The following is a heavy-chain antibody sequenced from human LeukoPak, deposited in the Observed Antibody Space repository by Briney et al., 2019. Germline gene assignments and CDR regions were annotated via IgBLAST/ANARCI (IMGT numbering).Heavy chain of an antibody. CDR3: ARPYDVFDI. V-gene: IGHV3-30-3*01. CDR1: GFTFSSYA. J-gene: IGHJ3*02. Sequence: GGSLRLSCAASGFTFSSYAMHWVRQAPGKGLEWVAVISYDGSNKYYADSVKGRFTISRDNSKNTLYLQMNSLRAEDTAVYYCARPYDVFDIGGQGTMVTVS. CDR2: ISYDGSNK.